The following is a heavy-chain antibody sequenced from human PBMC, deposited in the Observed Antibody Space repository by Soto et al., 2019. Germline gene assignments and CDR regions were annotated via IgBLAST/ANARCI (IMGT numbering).Heavy chain of an antibody. J-gene: IGHJ3*01. CDR2: IYHSGSP. CDR3: ARKPDVATAKVGGGYVFDV. CDR1: SGSIFTTNW. V-gene: IGHV4-4*02. D-gene: IGHD3-16*01. Sequence: QVQLQESGPGLVKHSGTLSLTYAASSGSIFTTNWWSWVRQSPGRGLQWIGDIYHSGSPKYNPSLKSRVSISIDKSKDRFFLNLTSVTAADTAVYYCARKPDVATAKVGGGYVFDVWGQGTMVTVSS.